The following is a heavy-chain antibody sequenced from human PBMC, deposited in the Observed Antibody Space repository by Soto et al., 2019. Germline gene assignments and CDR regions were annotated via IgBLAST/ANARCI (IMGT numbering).Heavy chain of an antibody. J-gene: IGHJ6*03. CDR3: ARDRRKSDMDV. CDR2: IWYDGSNK. Sequence: QVQLVESGGGVVQPGRSLRLSCAASGFTFSSYGMHWVRQAPGKGLEWVAVIWYDGSNKYYADSVKGRFTISRDNSKNTLYLQMNSPRAEDTAVYYCARDRRKSDMDVWGKGTTVTVSS. CDR1: GFTFSSYG. V-gene: IGHV3-33*01.